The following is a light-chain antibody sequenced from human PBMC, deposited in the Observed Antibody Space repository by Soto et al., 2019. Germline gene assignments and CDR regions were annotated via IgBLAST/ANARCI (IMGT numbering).Light chain of an antibody. CDR1: QSVSSY. J-gene: IGKJ4*01. V-gene: IGKV3-11*01. Sequence: EIVLTQSPATLSLSPGERATLSCRASQSVSSYLAWYQQKPGQAPRLLISDASNRATGIPARFSGSGSGTVFTLTVSSLEPEDFAVYYCQQRRDCPLTFGGGTKVEI. CDR3: QQRRDCPLT. CDR2: DAS.